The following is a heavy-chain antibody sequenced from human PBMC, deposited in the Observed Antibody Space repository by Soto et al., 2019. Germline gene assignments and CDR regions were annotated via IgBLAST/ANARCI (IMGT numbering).Heavy chain of an antibody. Sequence: LRLSCVATGFTFDNYPMSWVRQAPGKGLEWVSAITGSGRFSNHADSVKGRFTISRDNSKSTPYMQMNNLSAEDTAVYYCAKGLRGRITMIVVVIGGDAFDIWGQGTMVTVSS. CDR1: GFTFDNYP. CDR2: ITGSGRFS. CDR3: AKGLRGRITMIVVVIGGDAFDI. D-gene: IGHD3-22*01. V-gene: IGHV3-23*01. J-gene: IGHJ3*02.